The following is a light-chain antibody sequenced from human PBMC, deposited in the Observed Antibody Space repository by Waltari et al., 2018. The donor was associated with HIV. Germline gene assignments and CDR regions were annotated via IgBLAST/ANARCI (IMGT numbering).Light chain of an antibody. J-gene: IGLJ3*02. CDR3: TSSAGGVV. Sequence: ALTQPASVSGSPGQSITISCTGGNATDDLNSVSWYQQHPDKAPKLIIYEANSRPSGVSPRFSGSKSVNAASLTISGLQPDDESDYYCTSSAGGVVFGGGTKLTV. CDR1: NATDDLNS. V-gene: IGLV2-14*01. CDR2: EAN.